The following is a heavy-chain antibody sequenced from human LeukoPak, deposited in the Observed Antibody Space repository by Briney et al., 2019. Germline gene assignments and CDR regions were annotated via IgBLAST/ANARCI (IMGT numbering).Heavy chain of an antibody. J-gene: IGHJ4*02. D-gene: IGHD3-10*01. Sequence: SETLSLTCTVSGGSLSSYYWSWLRQPPGKGLEWIGYIYYSGSTNYNPSLKRRVTISVDTSKNQFSLKLSSVTAADTAVYYCARARAPPMDTYYFDYWGQGTLVTVSS. V-gene: IGHV4-59*01. CDR1: GGSLSSYY. CDR3: ARARAPPMDTYYFDY. CDR2: IYYSGST.